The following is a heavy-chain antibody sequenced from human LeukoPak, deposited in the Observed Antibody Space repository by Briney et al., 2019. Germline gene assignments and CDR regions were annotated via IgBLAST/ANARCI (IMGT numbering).Heavy chain of an antibody. Sequence: GGSLRLSCAASGFIVSSNYMSWVRQAPGKGLEWVSVMYGGGPTYYADSVKGRFTISRDNSKDTLYLQMNSLRAEDTALYYCARVSSDWYPAFDIWGQGTMAIVPS. CDR3: ARVSSDWYPAFDI. J-gene: IGHJ3*02. D-gene: IGHD6-19*01. CDR2: MYGGGPT. CDR1: GFIVSSNY. V-gene: IGHV3-53*01.